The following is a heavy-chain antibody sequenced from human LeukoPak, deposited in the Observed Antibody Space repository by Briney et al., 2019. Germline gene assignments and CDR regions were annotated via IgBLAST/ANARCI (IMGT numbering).Heavy chain of an antibody. CDR2: ISSSSSYI. CDR3: ARANSYGLYYYYYGMDV. J-gene: IGHJ6*02. Sequence: PGGSLSLSCAASGFTFSSYSMNWVRQAPGKGLEWVSSISSSSSYIYYADSVKGRFTISRDNAKNSLYLQMNSLRAEDTAVYYCARANSYGLYYYYYGMDVWGQGTTVTVSS. V-gene: IGHV3-21*01. CDR1: GFTFSSYS. D-gene: IGHD5-18*01.